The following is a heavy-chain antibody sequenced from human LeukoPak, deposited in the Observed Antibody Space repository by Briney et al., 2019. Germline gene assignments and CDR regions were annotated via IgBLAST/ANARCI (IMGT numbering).Heavy chain of an antibody. CDR3: ARDQVYVEWELPNWFDP. V-gene: IGHV3-23*01. D-gene: IGHD1-26*01. CDR2: ISGSGGST. Sequence: GGSLRLSCAASGFTFSSYAMSWVRQAPGKGLEWVSAISGSGGSTYYADSVKGRFTISRDNAKNSLYLQMNSLRDEDTAVYYCARDQVYVEWELPNWFDPWGQGTLVTVSS. J-gene: IGHJ5*02. CDR1: GFTFSSYA.